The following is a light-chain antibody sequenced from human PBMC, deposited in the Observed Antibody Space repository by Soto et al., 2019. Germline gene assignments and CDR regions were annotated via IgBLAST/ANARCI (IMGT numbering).Light chain of an antibody. CDR1: QSVSSNY. Sequence: EIVLTQSPGTLSLSPGERSLLSCRASQSVSSNYLAWYQQKPGQAPRLLIYGASSRATGIPDRFSGSGSGTDFTLTISRLEPEDFAVYYCQQYGSSLRTFGQGTKVEIK. V-gene: IGKV3-20*01. J-gene: IGKJ1*01. CDR3: QQYGSSLRT. CDR2: GAS.